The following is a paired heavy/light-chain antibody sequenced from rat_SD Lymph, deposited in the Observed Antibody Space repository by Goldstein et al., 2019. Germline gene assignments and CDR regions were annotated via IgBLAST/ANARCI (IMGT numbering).Light chain of an antibody. V-gene: IGKV12S34*01. CDR1: EDIYSN. Sequence: DIQMTQSPASLSASLGETVTIECRASEDIYSNLAWYQQKPGNSPQLLIYDANSLADGVPSRFSGSGSGTQYSLKINSLQSEDVASYFCQQYNNYPYTFGAGTKLELK. J-gene: IGKJ2-3*01. CDR3: QQYNNYPYT. CDR2: DAN.
Heavy chain of an antibody. D-gene: IGHD1-7*01. V-gene: IGHV1-53*01. J-gene: IGHJ3*01. CDR1: GYTFTSYV. Sequence: QVQLQQCGAELVKPGTPVKMSCKVSGYTFTSYVISWIKQTTGQGLEWIGYIYPESGSTGYNEKFKGKATLTVDKSSNTAFMQLSSLAAGDSAVYYCATGLWAPFAYWGQGTLVTVSS. CDR3: ATGLWAPFAY. CDR2: IYPESGST.